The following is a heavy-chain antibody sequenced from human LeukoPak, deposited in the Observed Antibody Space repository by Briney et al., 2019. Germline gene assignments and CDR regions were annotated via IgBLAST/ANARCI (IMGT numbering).Heavy chain of an antibody. CDR2: ISGSGGST. CDR1: GFTFSSYA. J-gene: IGHJ4*02. CDR3: AKPIYGSGSYGPDLGGLDY. D-gene: IGHD3-10*01. Sequence: SGGSLRLSCAASGFTFSSYAMSWVRQAPGKGLEWVSAISGSGGSTYYADSVKGRFTISRDNSKNTLYLQMNSLRAEDTAVYYCAKPIYGSGSYGPDLGGLDYWGQGTLVTVSS. V-gene: IGHV3-23*01.